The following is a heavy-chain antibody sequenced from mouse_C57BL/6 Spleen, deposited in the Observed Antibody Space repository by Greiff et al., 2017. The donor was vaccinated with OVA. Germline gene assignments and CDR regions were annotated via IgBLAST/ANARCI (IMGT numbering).Heavy chain of an antibody. D-gene: IGHD1-1*01. CDR2: INPSTGGT. Sequence: EVQLQQSGPELVKPGASVKISCKASGYSFTGYYMNWVKQSPEKSLEWIGEINPSTGGTTYNQKFKAKATLTVDKSSSTAYMQLKSLTSEDSAVYYCARREDYYYGFAYWGQGTLVTVSA. CDR3: ARREDYYYGFAY. V-gene: IGHV1-42*01. CDR1: GYSFTGYY. J-gene: IGHJ3*01.